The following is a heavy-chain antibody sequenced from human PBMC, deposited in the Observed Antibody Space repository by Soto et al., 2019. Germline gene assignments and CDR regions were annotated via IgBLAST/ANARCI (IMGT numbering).Heavy chain of an antibody. CDR3: ARHHSSSWYGLGYFDY. CDR1: GGSISSSFYY. J-gene: IGHJ4*02. D-gene: IGHD6-13*01. CDR2: IHYSGST. Sequence: SETLSLTCTVSGGSISSSFYYWGWTRQPPGKGLEWIGSIHYSGSTYYTPSLKSRVTISVDTSKNQFSLKLSSVTAADTAVYYCARHHSSSWYGLGYFDYWGQGTLVTVSS. V-gene: IGHV4-39*01.